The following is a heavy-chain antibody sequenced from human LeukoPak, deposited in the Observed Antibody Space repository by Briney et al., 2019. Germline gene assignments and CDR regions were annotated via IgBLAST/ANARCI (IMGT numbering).Heavy chain of an antibody. Sequence: ASVKVSCKASGYTFTDYYMHWVRQAPGQGLEWMGWINAKSGDTKYAQKFQARVTMTRDTSITTTYMEVSRLSSDDTAVYYCARDATGTTIRWFDPWGQGTLVTVSS. CDR1: GYTFTDYY. CDR3: ARDATGTTIRWFDP. J-gene: IGHJ5*02. D-gene: IGHD1-1*01. V-gene: IGHV1-2*02. CDR2: INAKSGDT.